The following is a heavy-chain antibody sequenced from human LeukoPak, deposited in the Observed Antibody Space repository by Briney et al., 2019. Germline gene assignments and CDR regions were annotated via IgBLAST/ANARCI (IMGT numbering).Heavy chain of an antibody. J-gene: IGHJ4*02. CDR3: ARDLRGLGDYFDF. CDR1: GYTFTGYY. V-gene: IGHV1-2*02. Sequence: ASVRVSCKASGYTFTGYYVHWVRQAPGQGLEWMGWINPTSGATNYAPKFQGRVTMTRDTSISTAYMELSYDDTAVYYCARDLRGLGDYFDFWGQGTLVTGSS. D-gene: IGHD1-26*01. CDR2: INPTSGAT.